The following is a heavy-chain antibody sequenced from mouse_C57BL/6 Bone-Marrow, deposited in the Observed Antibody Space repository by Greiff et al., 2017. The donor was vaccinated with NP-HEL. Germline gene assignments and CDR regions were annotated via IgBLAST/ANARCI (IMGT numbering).Heavy chain of an antibody. CDR2: INPNNGGT. V-gene: IGHV1-22*01. Sequence: EVQLQESGPELVKPGASVKMSCKASGYTFTDYNMHWVKQSHGKSLEWIGYINPNNGGTSYNQKFKGKATLTVNKSSSTAYMELRSLTSEDSAVYYCAREGVYYDYDGFSYYFDYWGQGTTLTVSS. D-gene: IGHD2-4*01. J-gene: IGHJ2*01. CDR3: AREGVYYDYDGFSYYFDY. CDR1: GYTFTDYN.